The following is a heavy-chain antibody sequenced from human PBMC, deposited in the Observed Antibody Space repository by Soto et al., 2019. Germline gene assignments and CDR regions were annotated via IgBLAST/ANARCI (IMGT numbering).Heavy chain of an antibody. J-gene: IGHJ4*02. CDR3: AREVYGTNYLYYFDY. Sequence: LVRQAPGQGLEWMGMINPSGGSTSYARKFQGRVTMTRDTSTSTVYMELSSLRSEDTAVYYCAREVYGTNYLYYFDYWGQGTLVTFSS. D-gene: IGHD2-8*01. CDR2: INPSGGST. V-gene: IGHV1-46*01.